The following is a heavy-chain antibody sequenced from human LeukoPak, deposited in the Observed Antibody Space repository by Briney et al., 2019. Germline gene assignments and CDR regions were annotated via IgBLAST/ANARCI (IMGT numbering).Heavy chain of an antibody. V-gene: IGHV4-38-2*01. CDR3: ARGAFVAAAGRGGFDY. Sequence: SETLSLTCAVSGYSISSGYYWGWIRQPPGKGLEWIGRIYTSGSTNYNPSLKSRVTMSVDTSKNQFSLKLSSVTAADTAVYYCARGAFVAAAGRGGFDYWGQGTLVTVSS. CDR2: IYTSGST. CDR1: GYSISSGYY. D-gene: IGHD6-13*01. J-gene: IGHJ4*02.